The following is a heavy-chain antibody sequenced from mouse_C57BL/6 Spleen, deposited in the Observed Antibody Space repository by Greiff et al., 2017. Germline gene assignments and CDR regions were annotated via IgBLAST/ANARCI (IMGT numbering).Heavy chain of an antibody. CDR1: GYAFSSSW. CDR3: ARSGGLRGYYFDY. CDR2: IYPGDGDT. D-gene: IGHD2-4*01. Sequence: QVQLKQSGPELVKPGASVKISCKASGYAFSSSWMNWVKQRPGKGLEWIGRIYPGDGDTNYNGKFKGKATLTADKSSSTAYMQLSSLASEDSAVYFCARSGGLRGYYFDYWGQGTTRTVSS. J-gene: IGHJ2*01. V-gene: IGHV1-82*01.